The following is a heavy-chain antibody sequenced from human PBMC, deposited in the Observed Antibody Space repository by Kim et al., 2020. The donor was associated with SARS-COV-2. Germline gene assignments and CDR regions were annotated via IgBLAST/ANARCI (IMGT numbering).Heavy chain of an antibody. CDR2: INAGNGNT. V-gene: IGHV1-3*01. CDR1: GYTFTSYA. Sequence: ASVKVSCKASGYTFTSYAMHWVRQAPGQRLEWMGWINAGNGNTKYSQKFQGRVTITRDTSASTAYMELSSLRSEDTAVYYCARVVGRGVTTLDYWGQGTLVTVSS. D-gene: IGHD4-17*01. J-gene: IGHJ4*02. CDR3: ARVVGRGVTTLDY.